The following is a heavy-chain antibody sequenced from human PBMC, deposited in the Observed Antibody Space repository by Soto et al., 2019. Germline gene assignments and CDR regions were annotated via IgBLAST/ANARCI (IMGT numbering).Heavy chain of an antibody. CDR2: IYYSGST. CDR3: ARLSGVYYGSDV. D-gene: IGHD3-10*01. Sequence: SETLSLTCDVSGGSISGYYWNWIRQPPGKGLEWIGDIYYSGSTNYSPSLKSRVTMSVDTSKNQFSLKLSSVTAADSAVYYCARLSGVYYGSDVWGQGTTVTVSS. V-gene: IGHV4-59*01. CDR1: GGSISGYY. J-gene: IGHJ6*02.